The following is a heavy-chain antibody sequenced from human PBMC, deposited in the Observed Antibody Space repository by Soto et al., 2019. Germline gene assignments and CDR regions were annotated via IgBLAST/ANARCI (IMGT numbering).Heavy chain of an antibody. CDR2: ISYDGSKK. V-gene: IGHV3-30*14. Sequence: QVQLVESGGGVVQPGRSLRLSCAASGFTFSSYAMHWVRQAPGKGLEWVAVISYDGSKKYYADSVKGRFTISRDNSKNTLYLHMNSLRAEDTAGYYCVRAVVAPEDYYYGMDVWGQGTTVTVSS. J-gene: IGHJ6*02. CDR3: VRAVVAPEDYYYGMDV. D-gene: IGHD2-15*01. CDR1: GFTFSSYA.